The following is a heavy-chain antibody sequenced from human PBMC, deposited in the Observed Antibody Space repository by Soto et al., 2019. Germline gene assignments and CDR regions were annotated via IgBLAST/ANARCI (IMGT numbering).Heavy chain of an antibody. V-gene: IGHV2-5*02. J-gene: IGHJ4*02. Sequence: QITLKGSGATLVKPTQTLTLTCTFSGFSLTTRGVGVGWIRQPPGKALEWLALIYWVDDEGYSPSLKSRLTITKETSNNQVVLTRTIMDPVDTATYCCAHRPRGYSYHFDSWGQGILVTVSS. CDR2: IYWVDDE. D-gene: IGHD5-18*01. CDR1: GFSLTTRGVG. CDR3: AHRPRGYSYHFDS.